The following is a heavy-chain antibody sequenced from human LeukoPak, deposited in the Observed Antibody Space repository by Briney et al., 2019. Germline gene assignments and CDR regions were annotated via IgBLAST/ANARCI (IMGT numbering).Heavy chain of an antibody. Sequence: ASVKVSCKASGYTFTSYGISWVRQAPGKGLEWMGWISAYNGNTNYAQKLQGRVTMTTDTSTSTAYMELRSLRSDDTAVYYCARAITMVRGAPPRYWGQGTLVTVSS. V-gene: IGHV1-18*01. J-gene: IGHJ4*02. D-gene: IGHD3-10*01. CDR1: GYTFTSYG. CDR2: ISAYNGNT. CDR3: ARAITMVRGAPPRY.